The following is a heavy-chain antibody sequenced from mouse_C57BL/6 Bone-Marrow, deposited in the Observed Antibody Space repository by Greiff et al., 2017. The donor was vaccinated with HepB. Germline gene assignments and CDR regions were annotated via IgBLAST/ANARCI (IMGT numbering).Heavy chain of an antibody. V-gene: IGHV5-15*01. CDR3: ARGGTCYGSRNYAMDD. D-gene: IGHD1-1*01. CDR1: GFTFSNYG. CDR2: ISNLAYSI. Sequence: EVQLVESGGGLVQPGGSLKLSCAASGFTFSNYGMAWVRQAPRKGPEWVAFISNLAYSIYYADTVTGRFTISRENAKNTLDLEMSSRRSEDTAMYYCARGGTCYGSRNYAMDDWGQGTSVTVSS. J-gene: IGHJ4*01.